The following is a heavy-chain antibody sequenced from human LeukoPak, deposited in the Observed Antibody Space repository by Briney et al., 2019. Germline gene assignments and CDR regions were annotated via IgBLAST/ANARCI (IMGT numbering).Heavy chain of an antibody. Sequence: GGSLRLSCAASGFTFSSYSMNWVRQAPGKGLEWVSYISSSSSTIYYADSVKGRFTISRDNAKNSLYLQMNSLRAEDTAVYYCARRVLLWFGESESYMDVWGKGTTVTVSS. V-gene: IGHV3-48*01. D-gene: IGHD3-10*01. CDR1: GFTFSSYS. CDR2: ISSSSSTI. J-gene: IGHJ6*03. CDR3: ARRVLLWFGESESYMDV.